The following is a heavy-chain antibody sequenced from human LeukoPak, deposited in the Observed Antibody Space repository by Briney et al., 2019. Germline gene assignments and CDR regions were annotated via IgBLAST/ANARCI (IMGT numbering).Heavy chain of an antibody. CDR2: INPNSGST. CDR1: GYTFTGYY. V-gene: IGHV1-46*01. J-gene: IGHJ4*02. D-gene: IGHD6-19*01. CDR3: ARDVSGWVNFDS. Sequence: ASVKVSCKASGYTFTGYYMHWVRQAPGQGLEWMGWINPNSGSTSYAQRFQGRVTMTRDTSTSTVYMELSSLRSEDTAVYYCARDVSGWVNFDSWGQGTLVTVSS.